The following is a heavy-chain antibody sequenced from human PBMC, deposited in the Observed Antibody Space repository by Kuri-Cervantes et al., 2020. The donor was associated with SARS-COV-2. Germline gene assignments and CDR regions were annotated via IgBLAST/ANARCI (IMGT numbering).Heavy chain of an antibody. CDR1: GGTFSRYI. CDR3: ASDGVSGSLSLDF. CDR2: IIPILGIA. V-gene: IGHV1-69*10. D-gene: IGHD6-19*01. J-gene: IGHJ4*02. Sequence: SVKVSCKASGGTFSRYIISWVRQAPGQGPEWMGGIIPILGIASYAQKFQGRVTITADKSTGTAYMELSSLRSEDTALYYCASDGVSGSLSLDFWGQGTLVTVSS.